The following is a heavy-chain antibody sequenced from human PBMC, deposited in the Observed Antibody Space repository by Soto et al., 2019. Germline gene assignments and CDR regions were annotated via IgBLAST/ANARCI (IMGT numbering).Heavy chain of an antibody. J-gene: IGHJ4*02. CDR2: MSYDGSNE. CDR3: AKDGSHNFDY. Sequence: QVQLVESGGGVVQPGRSLRLSCAASGFTFSHYAMHWVRQAPGKGLEWVALMSYDGSNEYYADSVKGRFTISRDNSKNTLYLQMNSLRAEDTAVYFCAKDGSHNFDYWGQGTLLTVSS. D-gene: IGHD1-26*01. CDR1: GFTFSHYA. V-gene: IGHV3-30*18.